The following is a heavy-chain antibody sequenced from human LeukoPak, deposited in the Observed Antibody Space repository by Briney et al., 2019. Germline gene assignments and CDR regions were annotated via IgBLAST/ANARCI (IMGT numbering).Heavy chain of an antibody. Sequence: PSETLSLTCTVSGGSISSSSYYWGWIRQPPGKGLEWIGSIYYSGSTYYNPSLKSRVTISVDTSKNQFSLKLSSVTAADTAVYYCARHGLIAAVGNDYWGQGTLVTVSS. D-gene: IGHD6-13*01. CDR3: ARHGLIAAVGNDY. V-gene: IGHV4-39*01. CDR2: IYYSGST. J-gene: IGHJ4*02. CDR1: GGSISSSSYY.